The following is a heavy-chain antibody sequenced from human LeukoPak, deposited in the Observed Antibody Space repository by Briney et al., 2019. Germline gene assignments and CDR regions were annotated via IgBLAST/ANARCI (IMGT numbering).Heavy chain of an antibody. CDR3: ARGHCSGGSCASEYY. CDR2: IYYSGST. J-gene: IGHJ4*02. D-gene: IGHD2-15*01. V-gene: IGHV4-59*08. Sequence: SETLSLTCTVSGGSISSYYWSWIRQPPGKGLEWIGYIYYSGSTNYNPSLKSRVTISVDTSKNQFSLKLTSVTAADTAVYYCARGHCSGGSCASEYYWGQGTLVTVSS. CDR1: GGSISSYY.